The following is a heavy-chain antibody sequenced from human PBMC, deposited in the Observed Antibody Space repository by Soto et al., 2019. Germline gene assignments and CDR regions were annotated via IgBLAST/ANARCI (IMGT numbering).Heavy chain of an antibody. J-gene: IGHJ5*02. CDR3: ARMYSSGSGWFHP. CDR2: FYSSGSI. V-gene: IGHV4-31*03. Sequence: PSETLSLTCTVSGGSVSSGSYYWSWIRHHPGKGLEWIGSFYSSGSIIYNPSLRSRVSISGDTSSNQFSMSLTSVTAADTARYYCARMYSSGSGWFHPWGQGTLVTVSS. D-gene: IGHD6-19*01. CDR1: GGSVSSGSYY.